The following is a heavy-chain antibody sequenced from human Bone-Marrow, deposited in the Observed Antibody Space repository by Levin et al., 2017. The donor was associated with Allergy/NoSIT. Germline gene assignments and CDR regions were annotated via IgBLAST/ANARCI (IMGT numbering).Heavy chain of an antibody. J-gene: IGHJ5*02. CDR2: INPSGGST. V-gene: IGHV1-46*01. D-gene: IGHD3-22*01. Sequence: ASVKVSCKASGYTFTGYYIHWVRQAPGQGLEWMGEINPSGGSTSYAQKFQGRVTMTRETSTSTVYMELSSLRSEDTAVYYCARGVYSDSSGYYDLPVWFDPWGQGTLVTVSS. CDR3: ARGVYSDSSGYYDLPVWFDP. CDR1: GYTFTGYY.